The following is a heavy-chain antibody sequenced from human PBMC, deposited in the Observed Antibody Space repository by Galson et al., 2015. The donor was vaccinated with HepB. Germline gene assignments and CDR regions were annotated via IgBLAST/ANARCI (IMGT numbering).Heavy chain of an antibody. CDR1: GFTFSSYE. V-gene: IGHV3-48*03. Sequence: SLRLSCAASGFTFSSYEMNWVRQAPGKGLEWVSYISSSGSTIYYADSVKGRFTISRDNAKNSLYLQMNSLRAEDTAVYYCARGRVYYYDSSGYLYFDYWGQGTLVTVSS. CDR2: ISSSGSTI. J-gene: IGHJ4*02. CDR3: ARGRVYYYDSSGYLYFDY. D-gene: IGHD3-22*01.